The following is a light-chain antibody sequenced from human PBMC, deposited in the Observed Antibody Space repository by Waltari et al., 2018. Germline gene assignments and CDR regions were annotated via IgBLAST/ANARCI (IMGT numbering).Light chain of an antibody. V-gene: IGLV2-11*01. CDR3: CSYAGRYTNYV. Sequence: QSALTQPRSVSGSPGQSVTISCTGTRSDVGAYDYVSWYQQRPRKAPKPIIYDVTERPSGVPDRFSGSKSDNKASLTISGLQADDEADYYCCSYAGRYTNYVFGSGTKVTVL. CDR2: DVT. CDR1: RSDVGAYDY. J-gene: IGLJ1*01.